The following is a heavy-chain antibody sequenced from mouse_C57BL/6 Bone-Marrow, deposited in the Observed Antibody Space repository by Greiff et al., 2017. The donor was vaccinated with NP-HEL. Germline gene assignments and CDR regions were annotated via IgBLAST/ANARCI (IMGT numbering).Heavy chain of an antibody. J-gene: IGHJ3*01. V-gene: IGHV1-80*01. Sequence: QVQLQQSGAELVKPGASVKISCKASGYAFSSYWMNWVKQRPGKGLEWIGQIYPGDGDTNYNGKFKGKATLTADKSSSTAYMQLSSLACEDSAVYFFARWGVFAYWGQVTLVTVSA. CDR1: GYAFSSYW. CDR3: ARWGVFAY. CDR2: IYPGDGDT.